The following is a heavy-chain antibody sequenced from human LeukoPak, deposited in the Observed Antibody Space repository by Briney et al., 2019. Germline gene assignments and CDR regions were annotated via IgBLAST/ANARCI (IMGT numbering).Heavy chain of an antibody. CDR3: ARDKGYGSGSYGFWFDP. V-gene: IGHV3-7*01. CDR2: IKQDGSEK. CDR1: GFTFSNYW. J-gene: IGHJ5*02. D-gene: IGHD3-10*01. Sequence: PGGSLRLSCAASGFTFSNYWMSWVRQAPGKGLEWVANIKQDGSEKYYVDSVKGRFTISRDNAKNSLYLQMNSLRAEDTAVYYCARDKGYGSGSYGFWFDPWGQGTLVTVSS.